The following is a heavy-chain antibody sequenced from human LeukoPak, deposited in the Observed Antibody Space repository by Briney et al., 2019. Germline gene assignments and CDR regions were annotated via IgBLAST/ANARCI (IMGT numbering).Heavy chain of an antibody. D-gene: IGHD6-13*01. Sequence: PGGSLRLSCAGSGFTFSGYSLNWVRQAPGKGLEWVSVISGSGVSIHYADSVKGRFTISRDNAKNSLYLQMNSLRAEDTAVYYCARDPNVAAAGTNYWGQGTLVTVSS. CDR1: GFTFSGYS. J-gene: IGHJ4*02. CDR2: ISGSGVSI. V-gene: IGHV3-48*01. CDR3: ARDPNVAAAGTNY.